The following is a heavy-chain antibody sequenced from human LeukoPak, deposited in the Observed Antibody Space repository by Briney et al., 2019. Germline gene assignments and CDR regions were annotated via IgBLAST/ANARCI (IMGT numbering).Heavy chain of an antibody. V-gene: IGHV3-9*01. D-gene: IGHD6-13*01. Sequence: GRSLRLSCAASGFTFDDYAMHWVRQAPGKGLEWVSGISWNSGSIGYADSVKGRFTISRDNAKNSLYLQMNSLRAEDTALYYCAKDIGSSWYGEYNWFDPWGQGTLVTVSS. CDR3: AKDIGSSWYGEYNWFDP. CDR1: GFTFDDYA. J-gene: IGHJ5*02. CDR2: ISWNSGSI.